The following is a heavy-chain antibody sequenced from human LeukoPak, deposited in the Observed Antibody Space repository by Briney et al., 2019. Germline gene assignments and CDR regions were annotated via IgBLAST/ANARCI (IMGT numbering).Heavy chain of an antibody. CDR2: ISAYNGNT. D-gene: IGHD1-7*01. Sequence: ASVKVSCKASGYTFTTYGISWVRQAPGQGLEWMGWISAYNGNTNSAQKFQGRVTMTTDTSASTDYMELRSLRSDDTAVYYCARDRVTGTTRLFDPWGQGTLVTVSS. CDR1: GYTFTTYG. V-gene: IGHV1-18*01. CDR3: ARDRVTGTTRLFDP. J-gene: IGHJ5*02.